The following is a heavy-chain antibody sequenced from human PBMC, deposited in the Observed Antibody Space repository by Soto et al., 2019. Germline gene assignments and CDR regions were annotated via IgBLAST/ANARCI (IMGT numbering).Heavy chain of an antibody. CDR1: GGSINSGDYY. CDR2: IYYSGST. J-gene: IGHJ5*02. Sequence: SETLSLTCTVSGGSINSGDYYWSCIRQPPGKGLEWIGFIYYSGSTYYNPSLKGRLTISPDTSKNQFSLRLTSVSAADTAVYYCARVPGGGITMNWFDPWGRGTLVTVSS. V-gene: IGHV4-30-4*01. CDR3: ARVPGGGITMNWFDP. D-gene: IGHD3-16*01.